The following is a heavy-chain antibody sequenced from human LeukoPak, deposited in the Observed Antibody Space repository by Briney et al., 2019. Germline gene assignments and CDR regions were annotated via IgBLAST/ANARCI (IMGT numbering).Heavy chain of an antibody. CDR1: GFTFDDYA. CDR2: ISWNSGSM. Sequence: GGSLRLSCAASGFTFDDYAMHWVRQAPGKGLEWDSGISWNSGSMGYADSVKGRFTISRDNAKNSLYLQMNSLRAEDTALYYCAKGDNYYDALDYWGQGTLVTVSS. CDR3: AKGDNYYDALDY. J-gene: IGHJ4*02. D-gene: IGHD3-22*01. V-gene: IGHV3-9*01.